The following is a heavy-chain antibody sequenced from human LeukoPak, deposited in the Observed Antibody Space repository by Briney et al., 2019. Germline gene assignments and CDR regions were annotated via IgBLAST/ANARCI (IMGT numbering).Heavy chain of an antibody. Sequence: PSETLSLTCSVSGGSISSYYWSWIRQPPGKGLEWIGYIYYSGTTNYNPSLKSRVTVSVDTSKNQFSLKLTSVTAADTAVYYCAGHPSSFDYYMDVWGNGTTVTVSS. CDR3: AGHPSSFDYYMDV. V-gene: IGHV4-59*08. CDR2: IYYSGTT. CDR1: GGSISSYY. J-gene: IGHJ6*03.